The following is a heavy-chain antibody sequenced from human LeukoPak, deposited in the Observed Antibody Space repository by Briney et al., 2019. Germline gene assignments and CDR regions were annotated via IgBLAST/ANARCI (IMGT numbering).Heavy chain of an antibody. CDR2: INHSGST. J-gene: IGHJ5*02. CDR1: GGSFSGYY. Sequence: SETLSLTCAVYGGSFSGYYWSWIRQPPGKGLEWIGEINHSGSTNYNPSLKSRVTISVDTSKNQFSLKLSSVTAADTAVYYCARGLWFDPWGQGTLVTVSS. CDR3: ARGLWFDP. V-gene: IGHV4-34*01.